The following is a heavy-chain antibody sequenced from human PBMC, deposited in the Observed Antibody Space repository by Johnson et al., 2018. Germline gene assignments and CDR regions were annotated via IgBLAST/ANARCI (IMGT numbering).Heavy chain of an antibody. CDR3: ARDGSFDEAEY. D-gene: IGHD3-3*02. CDR1: GFTFSSYS. V-gene: IGHV3-21*01. CDR2: ISSRPSDT. J-gene: IGHJ4*02. Sequence: VQLVQSGGGLVKPGGSLRLSCAASGFTFSSYSMNWVRQAQGKGLEWVSCISSRPSDTSYAASVRGRFTIARDNSKNSLYLQMTSLRVDDTAVYFCARDGSFDEAEYWGQGILVTVSS.